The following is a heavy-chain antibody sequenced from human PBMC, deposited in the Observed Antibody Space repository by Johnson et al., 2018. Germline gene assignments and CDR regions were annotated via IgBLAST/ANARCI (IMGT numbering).Heavy chain of an antibody. CDR3: ARVSQQCLTRLSYYYGMDV. CDR2: IWYDGSNK. V-gene: IGHV3-33*01. CDR1: GFTFSSYG. J-gene: IGHJ6*02. D-gene: IGHD5/OR15-5a*01. Sequence: QVQLVQSGGGVVQPGRSLRLSCAASGFTFSSYGMYWVRQAPGKGLEWVAVIWYDGSNKYYADSVKGRFTISRDTPKNTLYLQMNSLRAEATAVYYFARVSQQCLTRLSYYYGMDVGGQGTTVTVSS.